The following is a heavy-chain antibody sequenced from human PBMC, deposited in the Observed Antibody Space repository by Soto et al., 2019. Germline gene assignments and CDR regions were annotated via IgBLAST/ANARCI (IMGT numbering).Heavy chain of an antibody. Sequence: PGGSLRLSCAASGFTFSSYSMNWVRQAPGKGLEWVSYISSSSSTIYYADSVKGRFTISRDNAKNSLYLQMNSLRDEDTAVYYCARDNWYVDHTGFDYWGQGTLVTVSS. CDR2: ISSSSSTI. CDR1: GFTFSSYS. D-gene: IGHD1-20*01. V-gene: IGHV3-48*02. CDR3: ARDNWYVDHTGFDY. J-gene: IGHJ4*02.